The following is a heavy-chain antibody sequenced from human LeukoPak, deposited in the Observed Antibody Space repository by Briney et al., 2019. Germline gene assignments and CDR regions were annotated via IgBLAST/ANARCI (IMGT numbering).Heavy chain of an antibody. Sequence: ASVKVSCKASGYAFTNHPINWVRQAPGQGLEWMGWINPNSGGTNYAQKFQGRVTMTRDTSINTAYMELSRLRSDDTAVYYCARDSVQSRGVAFDIWGQGTMVTVSS. CDR3: ARDSVQSRGVAFDI. J-gene: IGHJ3*02. CDR1: GYAFTNHP. V-gene: IGHV1-2*02. CDR2: INPNSGGT. D-gene: IGHD4-11*01.